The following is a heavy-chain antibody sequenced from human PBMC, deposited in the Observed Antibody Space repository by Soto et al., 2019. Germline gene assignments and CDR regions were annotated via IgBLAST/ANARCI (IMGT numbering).Heavy chain of an antibody. CDR1: GYTFTSYG. CDR3: ARDPEYEKTFHDYCGTDV. J-gene: IGHJ6*02. Sequence: ASVKVSCKGSGYTFTSYGMSWVRQAPGQGIEWMGWISAYNGNTNYAQKLQGRVTMTTDTSTNTAYMELRSLRSDDTAVYYCARDPEYEKTFHDYCGTDVWSQGPSVTVSS. D-gene: IGHD3-16*01. V-gene: IGHV1-18*01. CDR2: ISAYNGNT.